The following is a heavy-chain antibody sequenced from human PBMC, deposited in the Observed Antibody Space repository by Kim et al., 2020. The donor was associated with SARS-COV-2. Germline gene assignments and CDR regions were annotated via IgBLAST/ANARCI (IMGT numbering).Heavy chain of an antibody. J-gene: IGHJ2*01. CDR3: ARHLPTAMASVFYWYFDL. Sequence: KGRFTISRDTAKNSLYLQMNSLRAEDTAVYYCARHLPTAMASVFYWYFDLWGRGTLVTVSS. V-gene: IGHV3-11*03. D-gene: IGHD5-18*01.